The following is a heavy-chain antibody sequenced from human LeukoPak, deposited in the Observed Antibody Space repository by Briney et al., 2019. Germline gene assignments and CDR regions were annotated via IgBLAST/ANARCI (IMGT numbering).Heavy chain of an antibody. V-gene: IGHV1-3*01. CDR2: INAGNGNT. D-gene: IGHD6-19*01. CDR3: ARQVPGYSSGWYPYGY. CDR1: GYTFTSYA. J-gene: IGHJ4*02. Sequence: ASVKVSCKASGYTFTSYAMHWVRQAPGQRLEWMGWINAGNGNTKYSQKFQGRVIITRDTSASTAYMELSSLRSEDTAVYYCARQVPGYSSGWYPYGYWGQGSLVTVSS.